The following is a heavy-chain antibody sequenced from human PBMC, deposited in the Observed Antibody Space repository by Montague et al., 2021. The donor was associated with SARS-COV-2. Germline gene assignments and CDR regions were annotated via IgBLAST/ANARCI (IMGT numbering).Heavy chain of an antibody. CDR2: XDWDDDK. CDR3: ARILATVNAFDI. V-gene: IGHV2-70*11. Sequence: PALVKPTQTLTLTCTFSGFPLSTSGMCVSWIRQPPGKALEWLARXDWDDDKYYSTSLKTRLTISKDTSKNQVVLTMTNMDPVDTATYYCARILATVNAFDIWGQGTMVTVSS. D-gene: IGHD4-17*01. J-gene: IGHJ3*02. CDR1: GFPLSTSGMC.